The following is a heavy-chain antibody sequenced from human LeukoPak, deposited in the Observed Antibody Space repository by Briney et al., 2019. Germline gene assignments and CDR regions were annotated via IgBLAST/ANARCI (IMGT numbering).Heavy chain of an antibody. CDR2: IYYSGST. J-gene: IGHJ6*02. V-gene: IGHV4-59*08. Sequence: SETLSLTCTVSGASISSSYWSLIRQPPGKGLEWIGYIYYSGSTNYNPSLKSRVTISVDTSKNQFSLKLSSVTAADTAVYYCARLSRSYYDFWSGYQDYYYYGMDVWGQGTTVTVSS. CDR1: GASISSSY. D-gene: IGHD3-3*01. CDR3: ARLSRSYYDFWSGYQDYYYYGMDV.